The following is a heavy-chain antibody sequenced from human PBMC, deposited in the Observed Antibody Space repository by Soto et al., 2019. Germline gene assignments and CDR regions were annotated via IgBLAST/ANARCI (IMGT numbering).Heavy chain of an antibody. J-gene: IGHJ6*01. D-gene: IGHD2-8*01. CDR2: IYPGDSDT. CDR3: AGRPVLRYYGMDV. CDR1: RYSFTIYC. V-gene: IGHV5-51*07. Sequence: LXISCTVSRYSFTIYCIGWVQPMPGKGLECMGIIYPGDSDTRYSPSFQGQVTISADKSISTAYLQWSILKASDTAMYHCAGRPVLRYYGMDVWRQRNTVTGSS.